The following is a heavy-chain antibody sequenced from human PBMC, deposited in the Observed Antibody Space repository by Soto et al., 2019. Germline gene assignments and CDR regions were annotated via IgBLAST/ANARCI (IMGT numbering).Heavy chain of an antibody. J-gene: IGHJ5*02. Sequence: SETLSLTCSVSGVFVNSYEYFWTWIRQPPGEGLEWIGHIYYTGSTNYNPSLRSRVTMSIDTSRNQFSLKLNSVTAADTAVYYCARDSINCSSTSCYVGWFDPWGQGTLVTVSS. CDR1: GVFVNSYEYF. CDR2: IYYTGST. D-gene: IGHD2-2*01. CDR3: ARDSINCSSTSCYVGWFDP. V-gene: IGHV4-61*08.